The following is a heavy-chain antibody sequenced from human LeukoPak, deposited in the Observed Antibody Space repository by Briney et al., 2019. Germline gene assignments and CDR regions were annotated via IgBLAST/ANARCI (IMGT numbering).Heavy chain of an antibody. CDR1: GGSISSGDYY. V-gene: IGHV4-30-4*01. CDR3: GRVFPPNNWNYGYVNWFDP. J-gene: IGHJ5*02. Sequence: PSQTLSLTCNVSGGSISSGDYYWSWIRQPPGNGLEWLGYIYYSGRTYYNTSLKSRATISVNTSKNQFFLKLSSVAAADTAVYYCGRVFPPNNWNYGYVNWFDPWGQGTMVTVSS. CDR2: IYYSGRT. D-gene: IGHD1-7*01.